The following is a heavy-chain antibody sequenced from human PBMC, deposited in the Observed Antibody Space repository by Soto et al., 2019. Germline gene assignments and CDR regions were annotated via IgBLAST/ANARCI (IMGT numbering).Heavy chain of an antibody. CDR2: IYYSGST. Sequence: SETLSLTCTVSGGSISSSSYYWGWIRQPPGKGLEWIGSIYYSGSTYYNPSLKSRVTISVDTSKNQFSLKLSSVTAADTAVYYCAIEGIAAAGSDYWGQGTLVTVSS. V-gene: IGHV4-39*01. D-gene: IGHD6-13*01. J-gene: IGHJ4*02. CDR3: AIEGIAAAGSDY. CDR1: GGSISSSSYY.